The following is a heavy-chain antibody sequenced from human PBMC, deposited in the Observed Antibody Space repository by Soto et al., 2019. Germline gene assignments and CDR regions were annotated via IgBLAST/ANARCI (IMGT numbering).Heavy chain of an antibody. CDR1: GFTFSSYA. Sequence: EVQLLESGGGLVQPGGSLRLSCAASGFTFSSYAMSWVRQAPGKGLEWVSAISGSGGSTYYADSVKGRFTISRDNSKNTLYLQMNSLRAEDTAVYYCAKVPHYDFWSGYYDSNFDYWGQGTLVTVSS. V-gene: IGHV3-23*01. CDR3: AKVPHYDFWSGYYDSNFDY. CDR2: ISGSGGST. D-gene: IGHD3-3*01. J-gene: IGHJ4*02.